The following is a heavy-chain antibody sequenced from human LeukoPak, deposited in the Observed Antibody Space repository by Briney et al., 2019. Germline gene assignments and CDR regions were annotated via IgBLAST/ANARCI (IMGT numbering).Heavy chain of an antibody. Sequence: ASVKVSCKVSGYTLTELSMHWVRQAPGKGLECMGGFDPEDGEAIYAEKFQGRVTMTEDTSTDTAYMELSSLRSDDTAVYYCARFNYFEYYYDSSGYSSDAFDIWGQGTMVTVSS. CDR2: FDPEDGEA. V-gene: IGHV1-24*01. CDR1: GYTLTELS. J-gene: IGHJ3*02. D-gene: IGHD3-22*01. CDR3: ARFNYFEYYYDSSGYSSDAFDI.